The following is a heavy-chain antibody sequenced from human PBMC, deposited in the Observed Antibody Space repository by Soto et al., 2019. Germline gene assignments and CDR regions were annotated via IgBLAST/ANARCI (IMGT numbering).Heavy chain of an antibody. J-gene: IGHJ4*02. V-gene: IGHV3-53*01. CDR2: IYSDGSK. CDR3: AREGLRIATAGSCFDY. Sequence: EVQLVESGGGLIQPGGSLTLSCAASGFTVSRNYMSWVRQTPGKGLEWVSVIYSDGSKYYADSVKGRLTISRDNSENTVNLQMNSLRAEDTAVYYCAREGLRIATAGSCFDYWGQGTLVTVSS. D-gene: IGHD6-13*01. CDR1: GFTVSRNY.